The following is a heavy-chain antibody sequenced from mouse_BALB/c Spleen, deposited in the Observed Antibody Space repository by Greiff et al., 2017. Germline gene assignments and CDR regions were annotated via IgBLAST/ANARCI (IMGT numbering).Heavy chain of an antibody. D-gene: IGHD2-14*01. J-gene: IGHJ4*01. Sequence: EVKLQESGPSLVKPSQTLSLTCSVTGDSITSGYWNWIRKFPGNKLEYMGYISYSGSTYYNPSLKSRISITRDTSKNQYYLQLNSVTTEDTATYYCARGDRYDREYYYAMDYWGQGTSVTVSS. CDR3: ARGDRYDREYYYAMDY. CDR2: ISYSGST. CDR1: GDSITSGY. V-gene: IGHV3-8*02.